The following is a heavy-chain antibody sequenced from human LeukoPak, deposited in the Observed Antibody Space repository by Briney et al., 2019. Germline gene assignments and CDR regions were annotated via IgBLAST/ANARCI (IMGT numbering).Heavy chain of an antibody. Sequence: GGSLRLSRAASGFTFSSYGMHWVRQAPGKGLEWVAFISYDARNEDYADSVRGRFTISRDNSKNTLYLQMNSLGAEDTAVYYCAKRGNSGSFPYYFEYWGQGTLVTVSS. V-gene: IGHV3-30*18. CDR3: AKRGNSGSFPYYFEY. CDR2: ISYDARNE. J-gene: IGHJ4*02. CDR1: GFTFSSYG. D-gene: IGHD1-26*01.